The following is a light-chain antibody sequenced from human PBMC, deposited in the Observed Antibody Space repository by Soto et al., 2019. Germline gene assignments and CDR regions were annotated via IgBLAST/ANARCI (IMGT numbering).Light chain of an antibody. V-gene: IGKV1-39*01. CDR2: ATS. J-gene: IGKJ1*01. CDR3: QQSYSSTWT. CDR1: QTIGNY. Sequence: DLQMTQSPSSLSVSIGDRVTITCRAGQTIGNYLNWYQQKPGKAPNLLIYATSSLQSGVPSRFNGSGSGTEFTLTISSLQREDFAIYYCQQSYSSTWTFGQGTKVEIK.